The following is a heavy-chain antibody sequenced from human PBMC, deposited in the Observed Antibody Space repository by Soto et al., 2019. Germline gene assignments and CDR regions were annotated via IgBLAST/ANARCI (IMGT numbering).Heavy chain of an antibody. CDR3: ARGYYYYMDV. CDR1: GGSISSSSYY. CDR2: IYYSGST. V-gene: IGHV4-39*01. Sequence: SETLSLTCTVSGGSISSSSYYWGWIRQPPGKGLEWIGSIYYSGSTYYNPSLKSRVTISVDTSKNQFSLKLSSVTAADTAVYYCARGYYYYMDVWGKGTTVTVSS. J-gene: IGHJ6*03.